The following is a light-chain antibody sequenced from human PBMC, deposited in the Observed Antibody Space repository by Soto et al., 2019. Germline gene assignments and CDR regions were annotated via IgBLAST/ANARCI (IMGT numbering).Light chain of an antibody. J-gene: IGKJ1*01. V-gene: IGKV1-5*01. CDR1: QIITTW. Sequence: DIQMTQSPSTLSASVGDRVVITCRASQIITTWLAWYQQKPGKAPKLLIYDASSLESGVPSRLSGSGSGTEFTLTISRLQPDDFATYYCQQYNDYWTFGQGTKVDIK. CDR2: DAS. CDR3: QQYNDYWT.